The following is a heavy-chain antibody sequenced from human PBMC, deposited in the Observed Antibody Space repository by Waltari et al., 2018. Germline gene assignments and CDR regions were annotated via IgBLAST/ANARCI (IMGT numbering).Heavy chain of an antibody. CDR3: TRVGDEWGYYYYYMDV. Sequence: EVQLVESGGGLVQPGRSLRLSCTASGFTFGDYAMSWVRQAPGKGLEWVGFIRSKAYGGTTEYAASVKGRFTISRDDSKSIAYLQMNSLKTEDTAVYYCTRVGDEWGYYYYYMDVWGKGTTVTVSS. CDR1: GFTFGDYA. J-gene: IGHJ6*03. CDR2: IRSKAYGGTT. V-gene: IGHV3-49*04. D-gene: IGHD7-27*01.